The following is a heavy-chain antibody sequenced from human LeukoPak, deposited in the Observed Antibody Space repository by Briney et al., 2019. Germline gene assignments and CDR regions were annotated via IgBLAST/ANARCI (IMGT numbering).Heavy chain of an antibody. CDR1: GFTFNTYT. CDR2: ISGSSGII. J-gene: IGHJ4*02. V-gene: IGHV3-48*01. CDR3: ARGSTCYESSGQVPFDY. D-gene: IGHD3-22*01. Sequence: GGSLRLSCAASGFTFNTYTMNWVRQAPGKGLEWVSYISGSSGIIDYADSVRGRFTISRDNAKNSLYLQMNSLRAEDTAVYYCARGSTCYESSGQVPFDYWGQGTLVTVSS.